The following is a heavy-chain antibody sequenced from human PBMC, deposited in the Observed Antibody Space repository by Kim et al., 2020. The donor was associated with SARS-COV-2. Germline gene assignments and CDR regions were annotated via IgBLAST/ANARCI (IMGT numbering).Heavy chain of an antibody. CDR1: GFTFSSYS. J-gene: IGHJ4*02. V-gene: IGHV3-21*01. CDR2: ISSRSNYI. D-gene: IGHD1-26*01. Sequence: GGSLRLSCAASGFTFSSYSMNWVRQAPGKGLEWVSSISSRSNYIYYADSVKGRFTISRDNAKNSLYLQMNSLRAEDTAVYYCARREVGANDYWGQGTLVTVSS. CDR3: ARREVGANDY.